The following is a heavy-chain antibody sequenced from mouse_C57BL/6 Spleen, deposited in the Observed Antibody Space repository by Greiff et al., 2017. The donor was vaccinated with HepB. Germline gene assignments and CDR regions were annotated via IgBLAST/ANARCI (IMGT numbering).Heavy chain of an antibody. D-gene: IGHD4-1*01. CDR2: ISDGGSYT. CDR1: GFTFSSYA. CDR3: ARDQDWDRGYFDV. Sequence: EVKLMESGGGLVKPGGSLKLSCAASGFTFSSYAMSWVRQTPEKRLEWVATISDGGSYTYYPDNVKGRFTISRDNAKNNLYLQMSHLKSEDTAMYYCARDQDWDRGYFDVWGTGTTVTVSS. J-gene: IGHJ1*03. V-gene: IGHV5-4*01.